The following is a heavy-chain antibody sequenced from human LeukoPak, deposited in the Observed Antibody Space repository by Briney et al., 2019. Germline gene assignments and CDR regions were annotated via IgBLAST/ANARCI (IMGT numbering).Heavy chain of an antibody. CDR2: ISGNGGST. J-gene: IGHJ4*02. CDR3: ARGYCSGGSCYWYFDF. V-gene: IGHV3-64*01. D-gene: IGHD2-15*01. CDR1: GFTFSSYA. Sequence: GGSLRLSRAASGFTFSSYAMHWVRQAPGKGLEYVSAISGNGGSTYYANSVKGRFTISRDNSKNTLYLQMGSLKADDMAVYYCARGYCSGGSCYWYFDFWGQGTLVTVSS.